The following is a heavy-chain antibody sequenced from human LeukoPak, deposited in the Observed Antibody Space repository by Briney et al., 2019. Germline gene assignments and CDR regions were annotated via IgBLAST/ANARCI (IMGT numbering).Heavy chain of an antibody. Sequence: GGSLRLSCAASGFTFSSSAMHWVRQGPGKGLEWVAYIAHHGNNKYYADPVKGRFTISRDNSKRTLYLQMNSLRADDTAVYYCAKDGSWSCTDWGQGALVTVSS. D-gene: IGHD2-8*02. CDR2: IAHHGNNK. CDR1: GFTFSSSA. V-gene: IGHV3-30*02. CDR3: AKDGSWSCTD. J-gene: IGHJ4*02.